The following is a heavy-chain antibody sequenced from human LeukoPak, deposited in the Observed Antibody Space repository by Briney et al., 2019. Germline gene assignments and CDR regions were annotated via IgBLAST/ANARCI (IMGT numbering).Heavy chain of an antibody. CDR3: ARTGPEVLGLYYFDY. CDR2: ISSSSSYI. V-gene: IGHV3-21*01. J-gene: IGHJ4*02. D-gene: IGHD2-8*02. CDR1: GFIFSGSA. Sequence: NTGGSLRLSCAASGFIFSGSAMHWVRQASGKGLEWVSSISSSSSYIYYADSVKGRFTISRDNAKNSLYLQMNSLRAEDTAVYYCARTGPEVLGLYYFDYWGQGTLVTVSS.